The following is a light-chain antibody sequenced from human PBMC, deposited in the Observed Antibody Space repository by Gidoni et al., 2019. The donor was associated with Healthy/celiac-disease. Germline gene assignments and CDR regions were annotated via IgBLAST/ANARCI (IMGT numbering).Light chain of an antibody. J-gene: IGKJ3*01. V-gene: IGKV1-33*01. Sequence: DIQMTQSPSSLSASVGDRVTITCQASQDISNYLNWYQQKPGKAPKLLIYDASNLETGVPSRFSGSGSGTDFTFTISSLQPEYIATYYCQQYDNLPLIGPGTKVDIK. CDR1: QDISNY. CDR3: QQYDNLPL. CDR2: DAS.